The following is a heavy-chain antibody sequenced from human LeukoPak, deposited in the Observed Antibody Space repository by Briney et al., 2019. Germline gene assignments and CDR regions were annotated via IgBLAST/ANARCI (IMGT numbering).Heavy chain of an antibody. CDR2: ISGSGGST. V-gene: IGHV3-23*01. J-gene: IGHJ5*02. CDR3: AKDRYGSGYYNWFDP. CDR1: GFTVSSNY. Sequence: PGGSLRLSCAASGFTVSSNYMSWVRQAPGKGLEWVSAISGSGGSTYYADSVKGRFTISRDNSKNTLYLQMNSLRAEDTAVYYCAKDRYGSGYYNWFDPWGQGTLVTVSS. D-gene: IGHD3-22*01.